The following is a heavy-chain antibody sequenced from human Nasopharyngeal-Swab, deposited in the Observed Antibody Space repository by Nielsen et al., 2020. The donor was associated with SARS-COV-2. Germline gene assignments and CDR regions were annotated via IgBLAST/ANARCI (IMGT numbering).Heavy chain of an antibody. J-gene: IGHJ4*02. V-gene: IGHV3-30-3*01. CDR3: ARGIIAAAED. D-gene: IGHD6-13*01. CDR1: GFTFTSYD. Sequence: GESLKIPCAASGFTFTSYDIHWVRQAPGKGLEWGAVISYDGSTKYYADSVKGRFTVSRDNSKNTLYLQMNSLRAEDTAVYYCARGIIAAAEDWGQGTLVTVSS. CDR2: ISYDGSTK.